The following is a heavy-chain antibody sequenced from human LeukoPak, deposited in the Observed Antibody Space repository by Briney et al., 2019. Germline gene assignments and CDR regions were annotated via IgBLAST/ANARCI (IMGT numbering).Heavy chain of an antibody. Sequence: GGSLRLSCAASGFTFSSYAMSWVRQAPGKGLEWVSAISGCGGSTYYADSVKGRFTISRDNSKNTLYLQMNSLRAEDTAVYYCAKCSGGSCYWPDYNWFDPWGQGTLVTVSS. CDR1: GFTFSSYA. J-gene: IGHJ5*02. CDR2: ISGCGGST. V-gene: IGHV3-23*01. CDR3: AKCSGGSCYWPDYNWFDP. D-gene: IGHD2-15*01.